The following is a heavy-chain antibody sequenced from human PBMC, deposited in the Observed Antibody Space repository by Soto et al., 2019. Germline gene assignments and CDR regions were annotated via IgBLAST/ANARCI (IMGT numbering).Heavy chain of an antibody. J-gene: IGHJ3*01. CDR2: INPQSGGS. D-gene: IGHD3-10*01. Sequence: ASVKVSCKASGYVFSNYFMHCVRQAPGQGLEWMGYINPQSGGSKYEDNFQDRVTMTRDTPKTTVYMELRGLTSDDTAVYYCARDRVRTPEGVDSFDPWGQGTLVTVSS. V-gene: IGHV1-2*02. CDR3: ARDRVRTPEGVDSFDP. CDR1: GYVFSNYF.